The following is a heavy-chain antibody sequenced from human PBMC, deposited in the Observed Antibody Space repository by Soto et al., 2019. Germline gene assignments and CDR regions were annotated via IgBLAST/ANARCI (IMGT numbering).Heavy chain of an antibody. CDR1: GFSFNNYA. V-gene: IGHV3-23*01. CDR3: AKGHYYDNVGNWVANQAFDS. J-gene: IGHJ4*02. CDR2: ISGGGTGT. D-gene: IGHD3-22*01. Sequence: GGSLRLSCAVSGFSFNNYAMNWVRLAPGKGLEWVSSISGGGTGTYSADAVRGRLTISSDKSRNTVYLQMSSLRAEDTAVYYCAKGHYYDNVGNWVANQAFDSWGQGSLVTVS.